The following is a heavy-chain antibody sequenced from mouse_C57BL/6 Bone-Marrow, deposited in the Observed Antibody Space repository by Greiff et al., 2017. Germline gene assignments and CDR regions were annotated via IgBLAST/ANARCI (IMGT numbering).Heavy chain of an antibody. CDR3: ARGRHWYFDV. CDR1: GYTFTSYW. V-gene: IGHV1-7*01. J-gene: IGHJ1*03. CDR2: INPSSGYT. Sequence: VQRVESGAELAKPGASVKLSCKASGYTFTSYWMHWVKQRPGQGLEWIGYINPSSGYTKYNQKFKDKATLTADKSSSTAYMQLSSLTYEDSAVYYCARGRHWYFDVWGTGTTVTVSS.